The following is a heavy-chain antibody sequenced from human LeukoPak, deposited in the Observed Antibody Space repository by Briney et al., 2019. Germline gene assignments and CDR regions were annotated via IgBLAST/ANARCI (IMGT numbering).Heavy chain of an antibody. CDR1: GFTLSRYG. CDR2: ISHDGSNT. Sequence: GGSLRLSCAASGFTLSRYGMHWVRQGPGKGLEWLSIISHDGSNTYYADSVKGRFTISRDNSNNTLFLQMNSLRAEDTAVYYCARDTWGQLIYGRTLIVYWGQGALVTASS. V-gene: IGHV3-30*03. D-gene: IGHD2-2*02. CDR3: ARDTWGQLIYGRTLIVY. J-gene: IGHJ4*02.